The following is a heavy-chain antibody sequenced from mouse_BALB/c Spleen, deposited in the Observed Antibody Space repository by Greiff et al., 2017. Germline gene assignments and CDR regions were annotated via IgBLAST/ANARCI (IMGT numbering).Heavy chain of an antibody. D-gene: IGHD5-1*01. CDR1: GFSLSTSGMS. CDR2: IWWNDDK. J-gene: IGHJ1*01. Sequence: VTLKVSGPGILQPSQTLSLTCSFSGFSLSTSGMSVGWIRQPSGKGLEWLAHIWWNDDKYYNPALKSRLTISKDTSNNQVFLKIASVVTADTATYYCARIVVPHWYFDVWGAGTTVTVSS. CDR3: ARIVVPHWYFDV. V-gene: IGHV8-8*01.